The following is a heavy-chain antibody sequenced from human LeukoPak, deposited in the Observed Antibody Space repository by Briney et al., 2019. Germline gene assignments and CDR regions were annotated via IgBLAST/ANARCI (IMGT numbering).Heavy chain of an antibody. J-gene: IGHJ4*02. D-gene: IGHD3-3*01. CDR2: IYYSGST. Sequence: SETLSLTCTVSGGSVSSGSYYWSWIRQPPGKGLEWIGYIYYSGSTNYNPSLKSRVTISVDTSKNQFSLKLSSVTAADTAVYYCARDPSGYFDYWGRGTLVTVSS. CDR1: GGSVSSGSYY. CDR3: ARDPSGYFDY. V-gene: IGHV4-61*01.